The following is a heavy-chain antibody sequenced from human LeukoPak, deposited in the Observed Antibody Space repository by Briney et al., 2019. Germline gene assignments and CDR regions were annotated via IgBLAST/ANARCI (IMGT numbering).Heavy chain of an antibody. J-gene: IGHJ4*02. Sequence: SETLSLTCAVYGGSFSGYYWSWIRQPPGKGLEWIGEINHSGSTYYNPSLKSRVTISVDRSKNQFSLKLNSVTAADTAVYYCARDRYGDHTYFDYWGQGTLVTVSS. D-gene: IGHD4-17*01. CDR1: GGSFSGYY. CDR3: ARDRYGDHTYFDY. V-gene: IGHV4-34*01. CDR2: INHSGST.